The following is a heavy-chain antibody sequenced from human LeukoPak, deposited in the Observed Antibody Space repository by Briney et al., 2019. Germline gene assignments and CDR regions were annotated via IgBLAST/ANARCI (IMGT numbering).Heavy chain of an antibody. V-gene: IGHV3-23*01. CDR1: GFTLSSYA. CDR3: AKDQADTAMGLFDY. J-gene: IGHJ4*02. CDR2: ISGSGGST. Sequence: PGGSLRLSCAASGFTLSSYAMSWGRQAPGEGVEWGSAISGSGGSTYYADSVKGRFTISRDNSKNTLYLQMNSLRAEDTAVYYCAKDQADTAMGLFDYWGQGTLVTVSS. D-gene: IGHD5-18*01.